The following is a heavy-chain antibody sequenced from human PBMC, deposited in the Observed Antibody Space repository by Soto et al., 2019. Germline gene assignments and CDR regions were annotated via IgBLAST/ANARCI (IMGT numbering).Heavy chain of an antibody. CDR2: IIPIFGTA. V-gene: IGHV1-69*13. D-gene: IGHD3-9*01. CDR3: ARGTDILTGYSFDY. Sequence: ASVKVSCKASGGTFSSYAISWVRQAPGQGLEWMGGIIPIFGTANYAQKFQGRVTITADETTSTAYMEQSSLRSEDMFVYYCARGTDILTGYSFDYWGQGTLVTVS. CDR1: GGTFSSYA. J-gene: IGHJ4*02.